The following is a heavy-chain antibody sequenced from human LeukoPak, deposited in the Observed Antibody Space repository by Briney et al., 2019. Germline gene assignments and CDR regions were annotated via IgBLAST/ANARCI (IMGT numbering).Heavy chain of an antibody. CDR3: ARLLNYYDNTGYPDY. V-gene: IGHV3-23*01. CDR2: LSGSGGST. J-gene: IGHJ4*02. CDR1: GFSFSAYW. D-gene: IGHD3-22*01. Sequence: GGSLRLSCAASGFSFSAYWMGWVRQAPGKGLEWVSVLSGSGGSTYYADSVKGRFTISRDNSKNTLYLLMNNLRAEDTAVYYCARLLNYYDNTGYPDYWGQGTLVTVSS.